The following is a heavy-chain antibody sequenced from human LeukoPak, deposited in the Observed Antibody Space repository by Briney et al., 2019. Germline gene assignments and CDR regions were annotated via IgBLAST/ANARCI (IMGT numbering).Heavy chain of an antibody. D-gene: IGHD3-9*01. CDR3: ARDILTGYRDY. Sequence: SEPLSLTGTVSGGSISGYYWSWIRQPPGKGLEWIGDIYYSGSTHSNPSLKRRVTISGDTSKNQFPLKLSSVTDADTALYYCARDILTGYRDYWGQGTLVTVSS. V-gene: IGHV4-59*01. CDR2: IYYSGST. CDR1: GGSISGYY. J-gene: IGHJ4*02.